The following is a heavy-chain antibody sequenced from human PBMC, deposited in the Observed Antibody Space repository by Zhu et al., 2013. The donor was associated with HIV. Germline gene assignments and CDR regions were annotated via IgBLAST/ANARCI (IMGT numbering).Heavy chain of an antibody. D-gene: IGHD2-2*01. CDR2: INPDNGGT. V-gene: IGHV1-2*02. Sequence: QVQLVQSGAEVKKYGASVRVSCKASGYTFSGYYLHWVRQAPGQGLEWMGWINPDNGGTNFAQKFQGRVTMTRDTSISTAYMELNRLRSDDTAVYYCAREQCSSTTCYQYMDVWGKGTTVTVSS. CDR1: GYTFSGYY. J-gene: IGHJ6*03. CDR3: AREQCSSTTCYQYMDV.